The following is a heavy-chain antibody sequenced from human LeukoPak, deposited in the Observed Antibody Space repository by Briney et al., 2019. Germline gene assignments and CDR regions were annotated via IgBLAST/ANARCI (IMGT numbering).Heavy chain of an antibody. CDR3: AGGDRNGWYFYY. V-gene: IGHV3-23*01. CDR1: GFTFSSYA. D-gene: IGHD6-19*01. Sequence: HPGGSLRLSCAASGFTFSSYAMSWVRQAPGKGLEWVSGISGSGDSTYYADSVKGRFTISRDNSKHTLYLQLNSLRAEDTALYLCAGGDRNGWYFYYWGQGTLVTVSS. J-gene: IGHJ4*02. CDR2: ISGSGDST.